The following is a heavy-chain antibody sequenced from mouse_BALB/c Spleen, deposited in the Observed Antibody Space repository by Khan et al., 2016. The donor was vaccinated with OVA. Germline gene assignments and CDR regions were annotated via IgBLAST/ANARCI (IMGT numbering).Heavy chain of an antibody. CDR3: AKDRSDF. J-gene: IGHJ2*01. V-gene: IGHV1-7*01. CDR1: GYTFTTYW. CDR2: INPTSDYT. Sequence: VQLQESGAELAKPGASVKMSCKASGYTFTTYWMHWVKQRPGQGLEWIGYINPTSDYTDYNEKFKDKATLSAEKSSSTAYLQLSSLTSEDSAVYYCAKDRSDFGGQGTTLTGAS.